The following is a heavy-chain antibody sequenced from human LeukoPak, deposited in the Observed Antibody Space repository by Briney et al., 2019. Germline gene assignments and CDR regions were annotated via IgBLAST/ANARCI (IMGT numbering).Heavy chain of an antibody. CDR3: ARARYSGSYLDY. D-gene: IGHD1-26*01. V-gene: IGHV4-34*01. J-gene: IGHJ4*02. CDR1: GGSFSGYY. CDR2: INHSGST. Sequence: SETLSLTCAVYGGSFSGYYWSWIRQPPGKGLEWIGEINHSGSTNYNLSLKSRVTISVDTSKNQFSLKLSSVTAADTAVYYCARARYSGSYLDYWGQGTLVTVSS.